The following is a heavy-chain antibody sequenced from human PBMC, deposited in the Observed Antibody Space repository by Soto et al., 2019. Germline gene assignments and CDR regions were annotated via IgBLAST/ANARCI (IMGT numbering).Heavy chain of an antibody. Sequence: QVQLQQWGAGLLKPSETLSLTCAVYGGSFSGYYWSWIRQPPGKGLEWIGEINHSGSTNYNPSLKSRVTISVDTSKHQFSLKLSSVTAADTAVYYCARGRIQLWLRGWFDPWGQGTLVTVSS. CDR3: ARGRIQLWLRGWFDP. CDR1: GGSFSGYY. D-gene: IGHD5-18*01. J-gene: IGHJ5*02. CDR2: INHSGST. V-gene: IGHV4-34*01.